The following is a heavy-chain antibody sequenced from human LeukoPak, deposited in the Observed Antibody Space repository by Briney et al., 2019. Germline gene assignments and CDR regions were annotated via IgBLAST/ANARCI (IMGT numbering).Heavy chain of an antibody. V-gene: IGHV3-30*03. Sequence: GGSLRLSCAASGFSFGSYGIHWVRQAPGKGLEWVAVISHEGSYKSYADSVKGQFTISRDNSKNMVYLQLNSLRAEDTAVYYCARTREQWQVLDYWGQGTLVTVSS. CDR2: ISHEGSYK. J-gene: IGHJ4*02. D-gene: IGHD6-19*01. CDR1: GFSFGSYG. CDR3: ARTREQWQVLDY.